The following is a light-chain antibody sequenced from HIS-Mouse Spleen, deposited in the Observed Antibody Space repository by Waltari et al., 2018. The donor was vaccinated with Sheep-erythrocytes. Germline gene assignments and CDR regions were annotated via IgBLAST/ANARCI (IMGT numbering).Light chain of an antibody. J-gene: IGLJ1*01. CDR1: KLGDKY. Sequence: SYELTQPPSVSVSPGQTASITCSGDKLGDKYACWYQQKPGQSPVLVIYQDSKRPSGIPGRFSGSNSVNTATLTISGTQAMDEADYYCQAWDSSIYVFGTGTKVTVL. CDR2: QDS. CDR3: QAWDSSIYV. V-gene: IGLV3-1*01.